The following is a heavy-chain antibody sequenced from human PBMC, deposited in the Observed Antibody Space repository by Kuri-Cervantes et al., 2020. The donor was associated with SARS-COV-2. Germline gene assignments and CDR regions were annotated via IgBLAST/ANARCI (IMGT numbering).Heavy chain of an antibody. D-gene: IGHD4-17*01. J-gene: IGHJ4*02. CDR3: ARLGYGDYVGS. Sequence: SETLSLTCAVYGGSFSGYYWSWIRQPPGKGLEWIGEINHSGSTNYNPPLKSRVTISVDTSKNQFSLKLSSVTAADTAVYYCARLGYGDYVGSWGQGTLVTVSS. CDR1: GGSFSGYY. CDR2: INHSGST. V-gene: IGHV4-34*01.